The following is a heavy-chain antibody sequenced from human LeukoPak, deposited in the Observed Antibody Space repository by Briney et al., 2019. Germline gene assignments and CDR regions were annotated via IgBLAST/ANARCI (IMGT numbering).Heavy chain of an antibody. J-gene: IGHJ6*03. Sequence: GGSLRLFCTVSGFSVSTTNMDWVRQAPGKGLEWVSVIYGDGGTVYGDSVKGRFTISRDNAKNSLYLQMNSLRAEDTAVYYCARLGEDITIFGVVTSNYYYYYMDVWGKGTTVTVSS. CDR1: GFSVSTTN. CDR3: ARLGEDITIFGVVTSNYYYYYMDV. CDR2: IYGDGGT. D-gene: IGHD3-3*01. V-gene: IGHV3-66*01.